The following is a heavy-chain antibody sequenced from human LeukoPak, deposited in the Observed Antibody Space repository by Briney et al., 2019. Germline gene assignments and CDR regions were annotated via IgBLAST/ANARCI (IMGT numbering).Heavy chain of an antibody. Sequence: PSETLSLTCIVSGGSISSYYWTWIRQPAGKGLEWIGHIYTSGSTNYNPSLKSRVTMSVDTSKNQFSLKLSSVTAADTAVYYCARDRGGSGYYFDYWGQGILVTVSS. CDR3: ARDRGGSGYYFDY. CDR1: GGSISSYY. D-gene: IGHD3-22*01. V-gene: IGHV4-4*07. CDR2: IYTSGST. J-gene: IGHJ4*02.